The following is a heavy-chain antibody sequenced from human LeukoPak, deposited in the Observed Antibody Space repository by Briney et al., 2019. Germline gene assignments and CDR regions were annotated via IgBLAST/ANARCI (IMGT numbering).Heavy chain of an antibody. CDR1: GYSISSDKY. V-gene: IGHV4-38-2*01. CDR3: ARSHSGWQGHNNLFDP. D-gene: IGHD6-19*01. Sequence: SETLSLTCGVSGYSISSDKYWGWIRQPPGKGLGWLGTIYHTGSTFYNPSLKGRVSISVYTSKNQSSLTFTSVTAADTAVYYCARSHSGWQGHNNLFDPWGQGTLVTVPS. J-gene: IGHJ5*02. CDR2: IYHTGST.